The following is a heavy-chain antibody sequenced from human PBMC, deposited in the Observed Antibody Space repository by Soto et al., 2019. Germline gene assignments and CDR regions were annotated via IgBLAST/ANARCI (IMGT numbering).Heavy chain of an antibody. CDR3: TRGRYYDFWSGYYPWFDP. J-gene: IGHJ5*02. CDR1: GFTFGDYA. Sequence: GGSLRLSCTASGFTFGDYAMSWFRQAPGKGLEWVGFIRSKAYGGTTEYAASVKGRFTISRDDSKSIAYLQMNSLKTEDTAVYYCTRGRYYDFWSGYYPWFDPWGQGTLVTVSS. D-gene: IGHD3-3*01. CDR2: IRSKAYGGTT. V-gene: IGHV3-49*03.